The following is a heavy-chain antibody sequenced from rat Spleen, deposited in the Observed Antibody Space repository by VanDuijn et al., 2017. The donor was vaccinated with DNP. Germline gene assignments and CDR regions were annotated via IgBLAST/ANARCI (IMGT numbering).Heavy chain of an antibody. D-gene: IGHD1-6*01. V-gene: IGHV5-20*01. CDR1: GFTFSDYG. CDR2: ISYDGGTT. J-gene: IGHJ2*01. CDR3: AKDRFMYTTDYFNGGFDY. Sequence: EVQLVESGGGLVQPGRSLKLSCAASGFTFSDYGMAWVLQAPTKGPEWVVSISYDGGTTYYRDSVKGRFTISRDNAKSTLYLQMESLRSEDTATYYCAKDRFMYTTDYFNGGFDYWGQGVMVTVSS.